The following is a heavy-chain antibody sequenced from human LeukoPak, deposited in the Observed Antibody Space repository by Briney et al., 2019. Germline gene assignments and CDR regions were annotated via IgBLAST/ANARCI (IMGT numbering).Heavy chain of an antibody. CDR3: ARVGGSYRYFDY. Sequence: SQTLSLTCTVSGGSISSGDYYWSWIRQPPGKGLEWIGYIYYSGSTYYNPSLKSRVTISVDTSKNQFSLKLSSVTAADTAVYYCARVGGSYRYFDYWGQGTLVTVSS. CDR1: GGSISSGDYY. V-gene: IGHV4-30-4*01. CDR2: IYYSGST. J-gene: IGHJ4*02. D-gene: IGHD1-26*01.